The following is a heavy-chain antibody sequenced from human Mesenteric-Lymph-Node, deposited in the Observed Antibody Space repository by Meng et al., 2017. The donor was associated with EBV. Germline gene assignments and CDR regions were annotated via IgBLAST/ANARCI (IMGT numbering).Heavy chain of an antibody. Sequence: HVQLQESGPGLVKPSGTLSLTCAVSGGSIYESHWWSWVRQPPGKGLEWIGETYHSGSSNYSPSLKSRVSMSVDNSKNQFSLTLHSVTAADTAVYYCARGLGGSGKYHFDFWGPGILVTVSS. V-gene: IGHV4-4*02. J-gene: IGHJ4*02. CDR1: GGSIYESHW. CDR3: ARGLGGSGKYHFDF. D-gene: IGHD3-10*01. CDR2: TYHSGSS.